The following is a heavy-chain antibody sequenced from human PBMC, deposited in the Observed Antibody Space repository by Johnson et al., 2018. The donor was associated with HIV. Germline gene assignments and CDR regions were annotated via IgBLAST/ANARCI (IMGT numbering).Heavy chain of an antibody. J-gene: IGHJ3*01. CDR1: GFTFSSYA. V-gene: IGHV3-30-3*01. Sequence: QMLLVESGGGVVQPGGSLRLSCAASGFTFSSYAMHWVRQAPGKGLEWVAVISYDGSNKYYADSVKGRFTISRDNAKNSLYLQMNSLRAEDTAVYYCATGRASVWGQGTMVTVSS. CDR2: ISYDGSNK. CDR3: ATGRASV.